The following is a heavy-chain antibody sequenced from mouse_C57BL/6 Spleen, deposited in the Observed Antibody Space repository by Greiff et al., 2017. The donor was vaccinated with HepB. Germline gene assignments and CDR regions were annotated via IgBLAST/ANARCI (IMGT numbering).Heavy chain of an antibody. Sequence: VQLQQSGAELARPGASVKMSCKASGYTFTSYTMHWVKQRPGQGLEWIGYINPRSGYTKYNQKFKDKATLTADKSSSTAYMQLSSLTSEDSAVYYCAREGYYGSSYDAMDYWGQGTSVTVSS. D-gene: IGHD1-1*01. V-gene: IGHV1-4*01. CDR1: GYTFTSYT. CDR3: AREGYYGSSYDAMDY. CDR2: INPRSGYT. J-gene: IGHJ4*01.